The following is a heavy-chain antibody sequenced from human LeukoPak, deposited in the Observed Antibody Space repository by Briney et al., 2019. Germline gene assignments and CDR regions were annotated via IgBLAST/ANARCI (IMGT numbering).Heavy chain of an antibody. CDR3: TRPPKNGYNVAFDI. CDR1: GFTFSGSA. Sequence: GVSLRLSCAASGFTFSGSAMHWVRQASGKGLEWVGRIRSRANSYATVYGASVKGRFTISRDDSKNTAYLQMNSLKTEDTAVYYCTRPPKNGYNVAFDIWGQGTMVTVSS. CDR2: IRSRANSYAT. J-gene: IGHJ3*02. V-gene: IGHV3-73*01. D-gene: IGHD5-24*01.